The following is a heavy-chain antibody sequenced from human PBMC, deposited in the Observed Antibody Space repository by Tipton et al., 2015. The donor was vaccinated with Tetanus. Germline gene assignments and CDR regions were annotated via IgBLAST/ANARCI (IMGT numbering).Heavy chain of an antibody. CDR3: VRGGMMYADY. CDR1: GFDFRSDW. CDR2: IKQDGNEK. V-gene: IGHV3-7*03. Sequence: GSLRLSCAASGFDFRSDWMTWVRQAPGKGLEWVANIKQDGNEKYHVDSVKGRFTISRDNGKNLLYLEMNSLRVEDTAVYYCVRGGMMYADYWGQGTLVTVSS. D-gene: IGHD2-8*01. J-gene: IGHJ4*02.